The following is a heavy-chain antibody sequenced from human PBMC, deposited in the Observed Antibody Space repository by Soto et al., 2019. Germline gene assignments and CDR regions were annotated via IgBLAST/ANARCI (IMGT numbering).Heavy chain of an antibody. CDR2: IWYDGSNK. D-gene: IGHD3-9*01. V-gene: IGHV3-33*01. CDR3: ARGSYYDILTVFDY. Sequence: GGSLRLSCAASGFTFSSYGMHWVRQAPGKGLEWVAVIWYDGSNKYYADSVKGRFTISRDNSKNTLYLQMNSLRAEDTAVYYCARGSYYDILTVFDYWGQGTLVTVSS. CDR1: GFTFSSYG. J-gene: IGHJ4*02.